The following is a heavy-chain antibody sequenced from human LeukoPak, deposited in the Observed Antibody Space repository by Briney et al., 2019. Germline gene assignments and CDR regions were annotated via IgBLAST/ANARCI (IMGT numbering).Heavy chain of an antibody. D-gene: IGHD3-22*01. V-gene: IGHV3-11*05. Sequence: GGSLRLSCAASGFTFIDYYMNWIRQAPGKGLEWVSYISSSDSYTNYADSVKGRFTISRDDAKNSLYLQMISLRAEDTAVYYCARAMNSDYWGQGTLVTVAS. J-gene: IGHJ4*02. CDR1: GFTFIDYY. CDR2: ISSSDSYT. CDR3: ARAMNSDY.